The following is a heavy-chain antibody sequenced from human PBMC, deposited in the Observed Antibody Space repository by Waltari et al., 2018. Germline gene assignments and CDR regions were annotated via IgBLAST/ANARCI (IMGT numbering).Heavy chain of an antibody. D-gene: IGHD3-22*01. Sequence: EVQLVESGGGLVQPGRSLRLSCTASGFTFGDYAMSWFRQAPGKGLGWVGFIRSKAYGGTTEYAASVKGRFTISRDDSKSIAYLQMNSLKTEDTAVYYCTRESPPVYDSSGYSYFDYWGQGTLVTVSS. CDR1: GFTFGDYA. J-gene: IGHJ4*02. CDR2: IRSKAYGGTT. V-gene: IGHV3-49*03. CDR3: TRESPPVYDSSGYSYFDY.